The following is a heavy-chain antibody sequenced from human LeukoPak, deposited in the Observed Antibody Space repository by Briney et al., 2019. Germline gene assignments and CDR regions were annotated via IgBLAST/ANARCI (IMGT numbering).Heavy chain of an antibody. Sequence: GESLKISCKGSGYSFTSYWIGWVRQMPGKGLEWMGIIYPGDSDTRYSPSFQGQVTISADKSISTAYLQWSSLKASDTAMYYCARQVERDGYNPYYFDYWGQGTLVTVSS. CDR3: ARQVERDGYNPYYFDY. CDR1: GYSFTSYW. V-gene: IGHV5-51*01. J-gene: IGHJ4*02. CDR2: IYPGDSDT. D-gene: IGHD5-24*01.